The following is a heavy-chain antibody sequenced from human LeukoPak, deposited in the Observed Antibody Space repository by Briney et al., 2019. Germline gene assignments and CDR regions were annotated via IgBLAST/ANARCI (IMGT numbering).Heavy chain of an antibody. Sequence: PVASVKVSCKASGYTFVGYYLHWVRQAPGQGLEWMAWIDPYTGNTHYAQKFQGRITVTRDTSVSTTYMELSWLTSDDTARYYCARGYSASEHWGQGTLVTVSS. J-gene: IGHJ4*02. D-gene: IGHD5-12*01. V-gene: IGHV1-2*02. CDR2: IDPYTGNT. CDR3: ARGYSASEH. CDR1: GYTFVGYY.